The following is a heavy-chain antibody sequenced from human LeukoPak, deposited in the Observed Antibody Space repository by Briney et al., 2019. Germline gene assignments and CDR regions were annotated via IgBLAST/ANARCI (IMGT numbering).Heavy chain of an antibody. Sequence: PSETLSLTCTVSGGSISSYYWSWIRQPPGKGLEWIGYIYHSGSTSYNPSLKSRVTISVDTSKNQFSLKLSSVTAADTAVYYCARYRDGYNGGEFDYWGQGTLVTVSS. V-gene: IGHV4-59*01. CDR1: GGSISSYY. CDR2: IYHSGST. CDR3: ARYRDGYNGGEFDY. J-gene: IGHJ4*02. D-gene: IGHD5-24*01.